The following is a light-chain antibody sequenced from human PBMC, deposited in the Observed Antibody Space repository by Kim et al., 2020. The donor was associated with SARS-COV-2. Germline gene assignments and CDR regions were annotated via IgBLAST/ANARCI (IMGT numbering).Light chain of an antibody. CDR3: QQYYTTPRT. V-gene: IGKV4-1*01. J-gene: IGKJ1*01. Sequence: IVMTQSPDSLAVSLGERATINCKSSQKIFYSATNKNYLAWYQQKPGQPPKLLIYVASTRETGVPDRFRGSGYGTDFTLTISSLQAEDVAVYYCQQYYTTPRTFGQGTKVDIK. CDR2: VAS. CDR1: QKIFYSATNKNY.